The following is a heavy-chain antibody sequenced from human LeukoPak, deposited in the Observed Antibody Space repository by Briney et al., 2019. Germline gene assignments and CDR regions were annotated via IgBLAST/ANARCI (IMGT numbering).Heavy chain of an antibody. CDR3: AKVKSSLKLVGA. CDR2: ISTVGDIT. CDR1: GFTFRSSS. Sequence: PGGSLRLSCAASGFTFRSSSMSWVRQAPGKGLEWVSSISTVGDITHYAEPVQGRFTISRDNSRNTLYLQMSSLSVDDTAVYYCAKVKSSLKLVGAWGQGTLVTVSS. D-gene: IGHD5/OR15-5a*01. J-gene: IGHJ5*02. V-gene: IGHV3-23*01.